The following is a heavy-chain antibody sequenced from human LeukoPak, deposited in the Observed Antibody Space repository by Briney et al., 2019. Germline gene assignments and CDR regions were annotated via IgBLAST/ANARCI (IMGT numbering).Heavy chain of an antibody. D-gene: IGHD3-3*01. CDR2: IYYSGST. CDR1: GFTFSSYW. CDR3: AWHSYYDFWCGFIQDDYYGMDV. Sequence: GSLRLSCAASGFTFSSYWMSWVRQAPGKGLEWIGSIYYSGSTYYNPSLKSRVTISVDTSKNQFSLELSSVTAADTAVYYCAWHSYYDFWCGFIQDDYYGMDVWGQGTTVTVSS. J-gene: IGHJ6*02. V-gene: IGHV4-59*05.